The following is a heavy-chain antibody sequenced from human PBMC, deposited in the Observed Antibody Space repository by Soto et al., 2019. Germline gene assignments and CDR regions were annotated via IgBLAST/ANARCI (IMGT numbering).Heavy chain of an antibody. CDR3: AANWNFGLNF. Sequence: GGSLRLSCAGSGFDFSDFHMSWVRQAPGKGLEWISYISSSLGHTDYADSVKGRFTISRDNAKSSVFLEMSDLRSDDTAVYYCAANWNFGLNFWGQGTLVTVS. D-gene: IGHD1-1*01. V-gene: IGHV3-11*03. CDR1: GFDFSDFH. J-gene: IGHJ4*02. CDR2: ISSSLGHT.